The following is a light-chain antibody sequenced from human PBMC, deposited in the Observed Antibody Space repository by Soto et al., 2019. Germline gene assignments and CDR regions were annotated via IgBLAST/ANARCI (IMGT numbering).Light chain of an antibody. V-gene: IGKV1-6*01. CDR2: AAS. J-gene: IGKJ4*01. CDR3: LQDYNYPLT. CDR1: QGIRND. Sequence: AIQMTQSPSSLSASVGDRVTITCRASQGIRNDLGWYQQKPGKATKLLIYAASSLQSGVPSRFSGSGSDTDFTLTISSLQPEDFATYSCLQDYNYPLTFGGGTKVEIK.